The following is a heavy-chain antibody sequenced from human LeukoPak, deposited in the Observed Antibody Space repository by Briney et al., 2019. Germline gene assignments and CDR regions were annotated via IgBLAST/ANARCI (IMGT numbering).Heavy chain of an antibody. J-gene: IGHJ4*02. CDR2: IHYNGST. CDR3: ARDRGVPRPYYFDQ. D-gene: IGHD3-10*01. V-gene: IGHV4-39*07. Sequence: SETLSLTRTVSGGSISSSSYYWGCIRQPPGKGLEWIGSIHYNGSTCYNPSLESRVIMSVDTSKNQFSLNLTSVTAADAAMYYCARDRGVPRPYYFDQWGQGTLVTVSS. CDR1: GGSISSSSYY.